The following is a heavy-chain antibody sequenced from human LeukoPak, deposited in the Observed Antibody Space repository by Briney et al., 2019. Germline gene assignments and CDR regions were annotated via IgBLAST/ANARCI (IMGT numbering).Heavy chain of an antibody. CDR3: AKDHEDVVVVPAAVDALGAFDY. V-gene: IGHV3-23*01. CDR1: GFTFSSYA. D-gene: IGHD2-2*01. Sequence: GGSLRLSCAASGFTFSSYAMSWVRQAPGKGLEWVSAISGSGGSTYYADSVKGRFTISRDNSKNTLYLQMNSLRAEDTAVYYCAKDHEDVVVVPAAVDALGAFDYWGQGTLVTVSS. J-gene: IGHJ4*02. CDR2: ISGSGGST.